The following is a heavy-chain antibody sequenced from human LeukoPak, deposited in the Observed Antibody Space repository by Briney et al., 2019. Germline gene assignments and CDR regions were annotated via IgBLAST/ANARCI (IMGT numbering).Heavy chain of an antibody. CDR3: ARRRWAGTFHGWFDP. CDR1: GGSISSYY. D-gene: IGHD6-19*01. Sequence: SETLSLTCTVSGGSISSYYWSWIRQPPGEGLEWIGYIYYSGSTNYNPSLKSRVTMSVDTSKNQFSLKLSSVTAADTAVYYCARRRWAGTFHGWFDPWGQGTLVTVSS. J-gene: IGHJ5*02. CDR2: IYYSGST. V-gene: IGHV4-59*08.